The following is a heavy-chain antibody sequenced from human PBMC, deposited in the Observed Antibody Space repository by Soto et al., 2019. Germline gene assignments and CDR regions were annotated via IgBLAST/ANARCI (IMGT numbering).Heavy chain of an antibody. CDR1: GFTFSSYA. CDR3: AKDVGYYDILTGYYTSPGGFDY. Sequence: GGSLRLSCAASGFTFSSYAMSWVRQAPGKGLEWVSAISGSGGSTYYADSVKGRFTISRDNSKNTLYLQMNSLRAEDTAVYYCAKDVGYYDILTGYYTSPGGFDYWGQGTLVTVSS. V-gene: IGHV3-23*01. CDR2: ISGSGGST. J-gene: IGHJ4*02. D-gene: IGHD3-9*01.